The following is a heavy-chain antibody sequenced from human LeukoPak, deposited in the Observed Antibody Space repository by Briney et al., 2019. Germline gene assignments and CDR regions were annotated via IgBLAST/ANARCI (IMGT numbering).Heavy chain of an antibody. CDR1: GFTFSNYY. CDR2: ISTSGSTI. V-gene: IGHV3-11*01. CDR3: ASQRGYSHFDY. J-gene: IGHJ4*02. Sequence: GGSLRLSCAASGFTFSNYYMSWIRQAPGKGLEWVSYISTSGSTIYYADSVKGRFTISRDNAKNSLYLQMNSLRAEDTAVYYCASQRGYSHFDYWGQGTLVTVSS. D-gene: IGHD5-18*01.